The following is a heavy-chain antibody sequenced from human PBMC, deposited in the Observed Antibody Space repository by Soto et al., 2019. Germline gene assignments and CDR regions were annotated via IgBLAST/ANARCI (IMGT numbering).Heavy chain of an antibody. V-gene: IGHV3-20*03. CDR3: VRGASFNFDY. J-gene: IGHJ4*02. D-gene: IGHD1-26*01. CDR2: VNWNGGST. Sequence: ASGFTFDDYGMSWARQAPGKGLEWVSGVNWNGGSTGYADSVKGRFTISRDNAKNSLYLQMNSLRAEDTAFYYCVRGASFNFDYWGQGTLVTVSS. CDR1: GFTFDDYG.